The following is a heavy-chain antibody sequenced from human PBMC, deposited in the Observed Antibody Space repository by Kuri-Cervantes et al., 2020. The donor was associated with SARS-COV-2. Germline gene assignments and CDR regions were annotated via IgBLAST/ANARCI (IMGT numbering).Heavy chain of an antibody. CDR2: IYYSGST. J-gene: IGHJ6*02. CDR3: ARRYCSSTSCYTDYGMDV. CDR1: GGSISSYY. V-gene: IGHV4-59*12. Sequence: SETLSLTCTVSGGSISSYYWSWIRQPPGKGLERIGYIYYSGSTNYNPSLKSRVTISVDTSKNQFSLKLSSVTAADTAVYYCARRYCSSTSCYTDYGMDVWGQGTTVTVSS. D-gene: IGHD2-2*02.